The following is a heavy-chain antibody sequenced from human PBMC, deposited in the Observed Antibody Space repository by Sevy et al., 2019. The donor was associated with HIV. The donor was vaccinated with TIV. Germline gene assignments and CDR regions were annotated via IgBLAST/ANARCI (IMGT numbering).Heavy chain of an antibody. CDR1: GFTFNSYT. V-gene: IGHV3-21*01. D-gene: IGHD2-2*01. CDR3: ARDGGCSSTSCLLYFDY. Sequence: GGSLRLSCAASGFTFNSYTMNWVRQAPGKGLEWVSSITSGSTYIYYADSVKGRFTISRDNAKNSLYLQMNSRRAEDTAVYYCARDGGCSSTSCLLYFDYWGQGSLVTVSS. J-gene: IGHJ4*02. CDR2: ITSGSTYI.